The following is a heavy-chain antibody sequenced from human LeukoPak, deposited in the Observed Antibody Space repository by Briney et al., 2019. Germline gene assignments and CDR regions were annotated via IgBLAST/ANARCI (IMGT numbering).Heavy chain of an antibody. D-gene: IGHD6-19*01. V-gene: IGHV4-28*03. CDR3: ASDSSGWPYYFDY. CDR1: GYSISSSNW. CDR2: IYYSGST. Sequence: PSETLSLTCAVSGYSISSSNWWGWIRQPPGKGLEWIGYIYYSGSTNYNPSLKSRVTMSVDTSKNQFSLKLSSVTAADTAVYYCASDSSGWPYYFDYWGQGTLVTVSS. J-gene: IGHJ4*02.